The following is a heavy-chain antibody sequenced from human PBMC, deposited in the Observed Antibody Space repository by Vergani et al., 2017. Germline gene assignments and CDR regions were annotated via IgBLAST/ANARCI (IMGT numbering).Heavy chain of an antibody. J-gene: IGHJ4*02. Sequence: QVQLVQSGAEVKKPGASVKVSCKASGYTFIGYYMHWERQAPGQGLEWVGWINPNSGGTNYAQKFQGRVTMTRDTSISTAYMELSRLRSDDTAVYYCAREDIRRKAFEYWGQGTLVTVSS. CDR3: AREDIRRKAFEY. CDR1: GYTFIGYY. CDR2: INPNSGGT. D-gene: IGHD6-6*01. V-gene: IGHV1-2*02.